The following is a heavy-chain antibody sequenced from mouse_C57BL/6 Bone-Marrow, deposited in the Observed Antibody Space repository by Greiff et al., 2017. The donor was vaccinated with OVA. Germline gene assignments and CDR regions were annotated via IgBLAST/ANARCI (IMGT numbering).Heavy chain of an antibody. CDR1: GFTFSDFY. V-gene: IGHV7-1*01. CDR3: ARDGRDYGHFDY. J-gene: IGHJ2*01. CDR2: SRNKANDYTT. Sequence: EVKLMESGGGLVQSGRSLRLSCATSGFTFSDFYMEWVRQAPGKGLEWIAASRNKANDYTTEYSASVKGRFIVSRDTSQSILYLQMNALRAEDTAIYYCARDGRDYGHFDYWGQGTTLTVSS. D-gene: IGHD2-4*01.